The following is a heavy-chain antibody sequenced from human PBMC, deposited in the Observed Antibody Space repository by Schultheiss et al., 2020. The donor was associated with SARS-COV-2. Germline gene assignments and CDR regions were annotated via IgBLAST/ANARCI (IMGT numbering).Heavy chain of an antibody. V-gene: IGHV3-19*01. D-gene: IGHD2-15*01. J-gene: IGHJ4*02. CDR2: VIWNGSRT. Sequence: GGSLRLSCAASGFTFSNSGMSWVRQAPGKGLEWVSGVIWNGSRTDYADSVKGRFIISGDNSRNILYQQMNSLVPGDMSVYFCVRSSDSVVVVALGDSWGQGNLVTVSS. CDR3: VRSSDSVVVVALGDS. CDR1: GFTFSNSG.